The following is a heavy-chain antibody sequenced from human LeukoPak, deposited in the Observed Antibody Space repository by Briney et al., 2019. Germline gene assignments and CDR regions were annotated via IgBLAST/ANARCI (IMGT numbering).Heavy chain of an antibody. Sequence: ASVKVSCKASGYTFTSYDINWVRQATGQGLELMGWMNPNSGNTGYAQKFQGRVTMTRNTSISTAYMELSSLRSEDTAVYYCARALRSRIAAAGNYYYYYMDVWGRGTTVTVSS. D-gene: IGHD6-13*01. J-gene: IGHJ6*03. V-gene: IGHV1-8*01. CDR2: MNPNSGNT. CDR1: GYTFTSYD. CDR3: ARALRSRIAAAGNYYYYYMDV.